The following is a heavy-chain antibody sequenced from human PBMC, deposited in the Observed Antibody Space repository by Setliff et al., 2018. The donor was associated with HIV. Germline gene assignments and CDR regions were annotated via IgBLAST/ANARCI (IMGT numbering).Heavy chain of an antibody. CDR2: IYHSEST. J-gene: IGHJ4*02. CDR1: GYSISSGYY. D-gene: IGHD1-26*01. V-gene: IGHV4-38-2*02. Sequence: SETLSLTCAVSGYSISSGYYWGWIRQPPGKGLEWIGSIYHSESTYYNPSLKSRVTISVDTSKNQFSLKLTSVTASDTAVYYCARDNMGSLDFWGQGTLVTVSS. CDR3: ARDNMGSLDF.